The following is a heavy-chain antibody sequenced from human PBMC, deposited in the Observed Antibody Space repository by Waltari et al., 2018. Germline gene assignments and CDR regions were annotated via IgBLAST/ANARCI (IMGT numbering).Heavy chain of an antibody. D-gene: IGHD3-10*01. V-gene: IGHV4-59*08. J-gene: IGHJ4*02. Sequence: QVQLQESGPGLVKPSETLSLRCTVPVNSIDGYSWSWILQSPGKGLEWIGYIYYDGNTKYSPSLKSRVTISVDRSKKQFSLMMTSVTAADTAVYYCARRPRGGDIHFDYWGQGILVTVSS. CDR3: ARRPRGGDIHFDY. CDR2: IYYDGNT. CDR1: VNSIDGYS.